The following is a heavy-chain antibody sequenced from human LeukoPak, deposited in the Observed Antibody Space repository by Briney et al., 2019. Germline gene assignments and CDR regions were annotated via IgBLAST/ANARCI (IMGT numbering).Heavy chain of an antibody. CDR2: TYYRSKWSN. D-gene: IGHD2-2*01. J-gene: IGHJ4*02. Sequence: SQTLSLTCVISGDSVSSKSAAWNWIRQSPSRGLEWLGRTYYRSKWSNDYAVSVKSRITINPDTSKNQFSLQLNSVTPEDTAVYYCARGSGCNSTSCYWFMTDWGQGTLVTVSS. CDR3: ARGSGCNSTSCYWFMTD. CDR1: GDSVSSKSAA. V-gene: IGHV6-1*01.